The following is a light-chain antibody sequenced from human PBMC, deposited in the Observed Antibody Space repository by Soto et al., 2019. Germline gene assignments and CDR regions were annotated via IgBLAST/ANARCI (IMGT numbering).Light chain of an antibody. Sequence: QSVLTQPRSVSGSPGQSVTISCTGTSSDVGGYNYVSWYQQHPGKAPKLMIYEARNRPSGVPDRFSGSKSGNTASLTISGLQAADEADYYCSLYTSENTYVFGNGTKVTVL. CDR1: SSDVGGYNY. CDR2: EAR. V-gene: IGLV2-11*01. CDR3: SLYTSENTYV. J-gene: IGLJ1*01.